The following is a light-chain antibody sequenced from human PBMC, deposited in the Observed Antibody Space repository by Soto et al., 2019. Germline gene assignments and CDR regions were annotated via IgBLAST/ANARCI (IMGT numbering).Light chain of an antibody. Sequence: DIQMTQSPSTLSASVGDRVTITCRASQSISSWLAWYQQKPGKAPKLLIYKASSLESGVPSRFSGSGSGKEFTLTISSLQPDDFATYYGQQYNSYRRTFGQGTKVEIK. CDR1: QSISSW. CDR2: KAS. CDR3: QQYNSYRRT. J-gene: IGKJ1*01. V-gene: IGKV1-5*03.